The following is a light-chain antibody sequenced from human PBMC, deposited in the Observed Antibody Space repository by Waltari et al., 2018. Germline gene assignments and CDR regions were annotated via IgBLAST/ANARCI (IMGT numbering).Light chain of an antibody. CDR3: MQARQFPLT. CDR2: RIS. V-gene: IGKV2-24*01. Sequence: DIVLTQTPLSSPVTVGQPASIYCTSSQSLVHSDGNTYLNWLHQRPGQPPRLLIYRISQRLAGVPDRFSGSGAGTDFTLKISRVEAEDVGVYYCMQARQFPLTFGGGTKVEIK. J-gene: IGKJ4*01. CDR1: QSLVHSDGNTY.